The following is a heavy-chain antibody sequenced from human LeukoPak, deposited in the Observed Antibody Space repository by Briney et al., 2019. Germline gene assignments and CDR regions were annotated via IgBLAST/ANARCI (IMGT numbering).Heavy chain of an antibody. V-gene: IGHV1-2*02. CDR1: GYTFTGYY. Sequence: ASVKVSCKASGYTFTGYYMHWVRQAPGQGLEWMGWINPNTGGTNYAQKFQGRVTMTRDTSISTVYMELSSLRSDDTAVYYCAKDHGNIVVVVAAHLDNWGQGTLVTVSS. J-gene: IGHJ4*02. CDR2: INPNTGGT. D-gene: IGHD2-15*01. CDR3: AKDHGNIVVVVAAHLDN.